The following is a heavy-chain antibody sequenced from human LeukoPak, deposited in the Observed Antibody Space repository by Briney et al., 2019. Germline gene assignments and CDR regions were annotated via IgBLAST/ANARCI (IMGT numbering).Heavy chain of an antibody. J-gene: IGHJ4*02. Sequence: PGGSLRLSCAASGFTFSSYAMSWVRQAPGKGLEWVSAISGSGGSTYYADSVKGRFTISRDNSKNTLYLQMNSLRAEDTAVYYCARGCRGGDCYSDYWGQGTLVTVSS. CDR1: GFTFSSYA. D-gene: IGHD2-21*02. CDR3: ARGCRGGDCYSDY. CDR2: ISGSGGST. V-gene: IGHV3-23*01.